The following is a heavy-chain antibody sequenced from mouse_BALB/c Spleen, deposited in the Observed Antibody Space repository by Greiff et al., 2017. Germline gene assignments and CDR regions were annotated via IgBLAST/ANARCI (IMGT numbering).Heavy chain of an antibody. Sequence: VQLQQSGAELVKPGASVKLSCKASGYTFTSYYMYWVKQRPGQGLEWIGGINPSNGGTNFNEKFKSKATLTVDKSSSTAYMQLSSLTSEDSAVYYCTRETGWYFDVWGEGTTVTVSS. CDR3: TRETGWYFDV. CDR1: GYTFTSYY. D-gene: IGHD4-1*01. V-gene: IGHV1S81*02. J-gene: IGHJ1*01. CDR2: INPSNGGT.